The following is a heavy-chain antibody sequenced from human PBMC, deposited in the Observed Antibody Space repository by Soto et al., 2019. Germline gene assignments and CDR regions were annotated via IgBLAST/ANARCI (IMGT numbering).Heavy chain of an antibody. D-gene: IGHD1-26*01. J-gene: IGHJ4*02. CDR1: GFTFTNSA. CDR2: IVVGSGNT. Sequence: QMQLVQSGPEVKKPGTSVKVSCTASGFTFTNSAVQWVRQARGQRREWIGWIVVGSGNTNYAQKFQERVTITRDMSTSTAYMDLSSLRSEDTAVYYCASGTSVGPTEYWGQGTLVTVSS. V-gene: IGHV1-58*01. CDR3: ASGTSVGPTEY.